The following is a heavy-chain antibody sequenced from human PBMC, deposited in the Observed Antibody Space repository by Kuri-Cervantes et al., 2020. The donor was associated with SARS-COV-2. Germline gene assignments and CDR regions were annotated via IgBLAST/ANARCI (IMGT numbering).Heavy chain of an antibody. CDR2: ISSSSSYI. D-gene: IGHD2-21*02. V-gene: IGHV3-21*01. Sequence: GESLKISCAASGFTFSSYSVNWVRQAPGKGLEWVSSISSSSSYIYYADSVKGRFTISRDNAKNSLYLQMNSLRAEDTAVYYCARAVVVTAMPFGYWGQGTLVTVSS. CDR3: ARAVVVTAMPFGY. CDR1: GFTFSSYS. J-gene: IGHJ4*02.